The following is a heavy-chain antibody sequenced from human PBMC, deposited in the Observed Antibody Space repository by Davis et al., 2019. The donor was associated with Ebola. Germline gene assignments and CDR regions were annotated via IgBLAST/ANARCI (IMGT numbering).Heavy chain of an antibody. CDR1: GFTFSSYW. Sequence: GESLNISCAASGFTFSSYWMSWVRQAPGKGLEWVANIKQDGSENYYVDSVKGRFTISRDNAKNSLYLQMNSLRAEDTAVYYCARAGGWVRRYCGGDCSDYWGQGTLVTVSS. V-gene: IGHV3-7*01. D-gene: IGHD2-21*01. CDR2: IKQDGSEN. CDR3: ARAGGWVRRYCGGDCSDY. J-gene: IGHJ4*02.